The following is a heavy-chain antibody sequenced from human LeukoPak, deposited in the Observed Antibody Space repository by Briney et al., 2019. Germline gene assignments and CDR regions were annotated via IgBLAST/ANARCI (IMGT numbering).Heavy chain of an antibody. CDR1: GYTFTGYC. CDR3: ARDPLPYNWNTEVRDY. V-gene: IGHV1-2*02. J-gene: IGHJ4*02. D-gene: IGHD1/OR15-1a*01. CDR2: INPNSGGT. Sequence: ASVKVSCKASGYTFTGYCMHWVRQAPGQGLEWMGWINPNSGGTNYAQKFQGRVTMTRDTSISTAYMELSRLRSDDTAVYYCARDPLPYNWNTEVRDYWGQGTLVTVSS.